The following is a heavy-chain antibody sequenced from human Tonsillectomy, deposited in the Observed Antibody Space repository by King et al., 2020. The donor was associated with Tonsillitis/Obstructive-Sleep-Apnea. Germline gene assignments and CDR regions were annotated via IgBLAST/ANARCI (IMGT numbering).Heavy chain of an antibody. J-gene: IGHJ4*02. Sequence: VQLQQSGPGLVKPSQTLSLTCAISGDSVSSNSAAWNWIRQSPSRGLEWLGRTYYRSKWYNDYAVSVKSRITINPDTSKNQFSLQLNSVTPEDTAVYYCAREVSVSPGEGSFYYDSRWPVRYFDYWGQGTLVTVSS. CDR3: AREVSVSPGEGSFYYDSRWPVRYFDY. D-gene: IGHD3-22*01. CDR2: TYYRSKWYN. V-gene: IGHV6-1*01. CDR1: GDSVSSNSAA.